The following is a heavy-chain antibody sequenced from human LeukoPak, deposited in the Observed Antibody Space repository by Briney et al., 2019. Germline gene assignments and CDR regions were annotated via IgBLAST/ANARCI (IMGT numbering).Heavy chain of an antibody. J-gene: IGHJ4*02. Sequence: ASETLSLTCAVYGGSFSGYYWSWIRQPPGKGLEWVSSISSSSSYIYYADSVKGRFTISRDNAKNSLYLQMNSLRAEDTAVYYCAREEKGAYLTYWGQGTLVTVSS. D-gene: IGHD1-26*01. CDR1: GGSFSGYY. V-gene: IGHV3-21*01. CDR3: AREEKGAYLTY. CDR2: ISSSSSYI.